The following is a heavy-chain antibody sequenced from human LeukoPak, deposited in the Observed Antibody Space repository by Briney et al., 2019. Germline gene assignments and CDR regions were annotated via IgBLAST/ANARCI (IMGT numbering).Heavy chain of an antibody. J-gene: IGHJ4*02. CDR2: INPNSGGT. D-gene: IGHD4-17*01. CDR1: GYTFTGYY. Sequence: ASVKVSCKASGYTFTGYYMHWVRQAPGQGLEWMGWINPNSGGTNYAQKFQGRVTMTTDTSTSTDYMELRSLRSDDTAVYYCARALAGGDYVSPDYWGEGTLVTVSS. V-gene: IGHV1-2*02. CDR3: ARALAGGDYVSPDY.